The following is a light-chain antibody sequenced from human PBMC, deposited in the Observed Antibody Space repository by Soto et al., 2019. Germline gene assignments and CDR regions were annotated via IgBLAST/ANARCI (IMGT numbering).Light chain of an antibody. J-gene: IGKJ4*01. V-gene: IGKV3-20*01. Sequence: EVVLTQSPVTLSLSPGERATLSCRASQRGSSNVAWYQQKPGQAPRVLIYDASSRATGIPDRFSGGGSGTDFTLTSSRLEPEDFAVYYCQQFSSYPRTFGGGTKVDIK. CDR1: QRGSSN. CDR3: QQFSSYPRT. CDR2: DAS.